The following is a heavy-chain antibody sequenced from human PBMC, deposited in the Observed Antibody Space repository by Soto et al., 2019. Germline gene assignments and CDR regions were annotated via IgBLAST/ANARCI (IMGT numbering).Heavy chain of an antibody. CDR3: AKLLHGLEQWLVPFDY. CDR2: ISGSGGST. V-gene: IGHV3-23*01. D-gene: IGHD6-19*01. CDR1: GFTFSSYA. J-gene: IGHJ4*02. Sequence: EVQLLESGGGLVQPGGSLRLSCAASGFTFSSYAMSWVRQAPGKGLEWVSAISGSGGSTYYADSVKGRFTISRDNSKNTLYLLMNSLRAEDTAVYYCAKLLHGLEQWLVPFDYWGQGTLVTVSS.